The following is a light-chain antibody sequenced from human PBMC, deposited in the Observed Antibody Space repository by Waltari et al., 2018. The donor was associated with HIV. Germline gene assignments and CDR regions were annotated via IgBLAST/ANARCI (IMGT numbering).Light chain of an antibody. CDR2: GNT. Sequence: QSVLTQPPSVSGAPGQNVTVSCTVSSSNIGTNYDVHWYQFRPGEVPKLLIYGNTIRPAGVPGRFSGSSSGHSASLAITGLQPADEADYYCQSYDNTVNGWVFGGGTSVTV. V-gene: IGLV1-40*01. J-gene: IGLJ3*02. CDR3: QSYDNTVNGWV. CDR1: SSNIGTNYD.